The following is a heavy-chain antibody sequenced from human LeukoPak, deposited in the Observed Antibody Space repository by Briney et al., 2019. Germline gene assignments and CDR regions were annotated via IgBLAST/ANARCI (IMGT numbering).Heavy chain of an antibody. D-gene: IGHD3-9*01. CDR3: ARNYDVLTGEFDY. V-gene: IGHV1-2*02. CDR2: INPNSGGT. CDR1: GYTFTGYY. J-gene: IGHJ4*02. Sequence: GASVKVSCKASGYTFTGYYMHWVRQAPGQGLEWMGWINPNSGGTNYAQKFQGRVTMTRNTSISTAYMELSSLRSEDTAVYYCARNYDVLTGEFDYWGQGTLVTVSS.